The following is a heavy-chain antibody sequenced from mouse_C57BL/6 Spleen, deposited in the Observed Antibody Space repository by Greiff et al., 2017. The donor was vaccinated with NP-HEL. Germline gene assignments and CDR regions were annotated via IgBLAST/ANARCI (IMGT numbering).Heavy chain of an antibody. CDR2: INPNNGGT. CDR1: GYTFTDYY. D-gene: IGHD2-1*01. CDR3: ARSRDYGKGWYFDV. J-gene: IGHJ1*03. V-gene: IGHV1-26*01. Sequence: EVQLQQFGPELVKPGASVKISCKASGYTFTDYYMNWVKQSHGKSLEWIGDINPNNGGTSYNQKFKGKATLTVDKSSSTAYMELRSLTSEDSAVYYCARSRDYGKGWYFDVWGTGTTVTVSS.